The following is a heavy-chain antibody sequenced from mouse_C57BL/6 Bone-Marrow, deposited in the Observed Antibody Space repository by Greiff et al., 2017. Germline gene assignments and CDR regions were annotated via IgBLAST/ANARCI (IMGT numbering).Heavy chain of an antibody. D-gene: IGHD1-1*01. V-gene: IGHV1-82*01. CDR2: IYPGDGDT. Sequence: VQLQQSGPELVKPGASVKISCKASGYAFSSSWMNWVKQRPGKGLEWIGRIYPGDGDTNYNGKFKGKATLTADKSSSTAYMQLSSLTSEDSAVYFCARITQITSEGAMDYWGQGTSVTVSS. CDR1: GYAFSSSW. CDR3: ARITQITSEGAMDY. J-gene: IGHJ4*01.